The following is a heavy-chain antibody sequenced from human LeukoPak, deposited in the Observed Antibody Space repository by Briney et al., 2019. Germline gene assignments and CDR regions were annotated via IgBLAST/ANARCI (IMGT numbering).Heavy chain of an antibody. J-gene: IGHJ5*02. V-gene: IGHV4-59*08. CDR3: LACPLTAPRAWFDP. CDR2: LYSTGTT. Sequence: SGTLSLTCTVSGGSISGSHWGWIRQPPGKGLEWIMSLYSTGTTEYNASLMSRVAMSVDTSKNQLYLQLTYVTAADTAVYDCLACPLTAPRAWFDPWGEGLLVTVSA. CDR1: GGSISGSH. D-gene: IGHD6-6*01.